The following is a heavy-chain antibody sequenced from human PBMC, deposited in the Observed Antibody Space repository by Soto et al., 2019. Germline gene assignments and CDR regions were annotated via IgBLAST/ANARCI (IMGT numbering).Heavy chain of an antibody. Sequence: SETLSLTCTVSGGSISSYYWSWIRQPAGKGLEWIGRIYTSGSTNYNPSLKSRVTMSVDTSKNQFSLKLSSVTAADTAVYYCARAGIAARPRENWFDPWGQGTLVTSPQ. J-gene: IGHJ5*02. CDR1: GGSISSYY. CDR2: IYTSGST. CDR3: ARAGIAARPRENWFDP. V-gene: IGHV4-4*07. D-gene: IGHD6-6*01.